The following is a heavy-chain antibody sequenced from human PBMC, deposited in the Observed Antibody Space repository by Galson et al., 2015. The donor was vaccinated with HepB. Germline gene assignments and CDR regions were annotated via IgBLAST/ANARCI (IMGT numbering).Heavy chain of an antibody. CDR2: IIPIFGIA. Sequence: SVKVSCKASGYTFSRYAISWVRQAPGQGLEWMGGIIPIFGIANYAQKFQGRVTITADKSTTTAYMELSSLRSEDTAVYYCARGDRDDYNAFDYWGQGTLVTVSS. CDR3: ARGDRDDYNAFDY. CDR1: GYTFSRYA. D-gene: IGHD5-24*01. V-gene: IGHV1-69*10. J-gene: IGHJ4*02.